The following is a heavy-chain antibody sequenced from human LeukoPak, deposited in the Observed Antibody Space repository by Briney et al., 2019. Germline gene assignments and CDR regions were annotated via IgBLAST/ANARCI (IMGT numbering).Heavy chain of an antibody. V-gene: IGHV4-59*01. CDR2: IYYSGST. J-gene: IGHJ4*02. CDR1: GGSISSYY. D-gene: IGHD2-2*01. Sequence: PSETLSLTCTVSGGSISSYYGSWIRQPPGKGLEWIGYIYYSGSTNYNPSLKSRVTISVDTSKNQFSLKLSSVTAADTAVYYCARERYCSSTSCPFDYWGQGTLVTVSS. CDR3: ARERYCSSTSCPFDY.